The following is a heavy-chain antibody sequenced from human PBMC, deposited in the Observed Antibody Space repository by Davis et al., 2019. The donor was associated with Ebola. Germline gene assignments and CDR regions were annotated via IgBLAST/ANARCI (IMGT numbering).Heavy chain of an antibody. J-gene: IGHJ6*02. D-gene: IGHD3-10*01. V-gene: IGHV3-23*01. CDR3: AKPGTNYYYGMDV. CDR2: VTSSGGGT. Sequence: GGSLRLSCAASGFTFSSYAMTWARQAPGKGLEWVSAVTSSGGGTYYADSVKGRFTISRDNSKNTLYLQMNSLRAEDTAVYYCAKPGTNYYYGMDVWGQGTTVTVSS. CDR1: GFTFSSYA.